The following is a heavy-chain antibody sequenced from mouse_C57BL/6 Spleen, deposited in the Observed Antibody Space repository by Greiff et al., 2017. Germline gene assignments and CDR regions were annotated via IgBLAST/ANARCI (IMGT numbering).Heavy chain of an antibody. J-gene: IGHJ1*03. Sequence: QVQLQQSGPGLVQPSQRLSITCTVSGFSLTSYGVHWVRQSPGKGLEWLGVIWSGGSTDDNAAVISRLSISKDNPKSQVFFKMNSLHADDTALYYLARNDYYSHWYFDVWGTGTTVTVSS. CDR1: GFSLTSYG. CDR2: IWSGGST. CDR3: ARNDYYSHWYFDV. D-gene: IGHD1-1*01. V-gene: IGHV2-2*01.